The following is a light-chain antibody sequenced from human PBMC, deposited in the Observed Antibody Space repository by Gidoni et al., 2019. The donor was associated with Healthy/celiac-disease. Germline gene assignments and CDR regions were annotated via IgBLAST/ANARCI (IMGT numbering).Light chain of an antibody. J-gene: IGKJ2*01. CDR2: DA. Sequence: AIQLTQSPSSLSASVGDRVTITCRASQGISSALAWYQQKPGKAPKLLIYDASRFSGSGSGTDFTLTISSLQPEDFATYYCQQFNNYPMYTFXQXTKLXIK. CDR3: QQFNNYPMYT. V-gene: IGKV1D-13*01. CDR1: QGISSA.